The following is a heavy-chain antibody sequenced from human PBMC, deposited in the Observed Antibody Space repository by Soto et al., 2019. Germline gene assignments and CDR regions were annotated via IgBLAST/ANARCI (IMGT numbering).Heavy chain of an antibody. CDR2: IHSSGGT. CDR3: GRLAEAATGHTDLDV. V-gene: IGHV4-39*02. CDR1: GASIKSRNYF. D-gene: IGHD2-15*01. Sequence: QLQLQETGPGLVKPSETLSLTCTVSGASIKSRNYFWGWIRQPPGKGLEFVGSIHSSGGTYYNPSHKRRVTVSVDLSNSNFSLSLKSLTATDTAVYSGGRLAEAATGHTDLDVLGQGTLVTVSS. J-gene: IGHJ4*02.